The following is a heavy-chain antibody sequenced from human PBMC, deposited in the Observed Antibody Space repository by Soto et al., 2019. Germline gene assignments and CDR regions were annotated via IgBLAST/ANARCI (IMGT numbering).Heavy chain of an antibody. J-gene: IGHJ4*02. CDR1: GFTFSAHY. CDR3: ARVSLVGPSVGLYFDY. V-gene: IGHV3-72*01. CDR2: IKNKANSDTT. Sequence: EVQLVESGGGLVQPGGSLRLSCAASGFTFSAHYMDWVRQAPGKGLEWVGRIKNKANSDTTEYAASVEGRFTFSRKDSQNSLYLQMNRLKTEDTAVYYCARVSLVGPSVGLYFDYWGQGSQVAVSS. D-gene: IGHD1-26*01.